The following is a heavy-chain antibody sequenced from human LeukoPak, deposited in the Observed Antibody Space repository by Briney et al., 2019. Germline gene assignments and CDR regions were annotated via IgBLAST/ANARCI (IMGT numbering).Heavy chain of an antibody. V-gene: IGHV3-23*01. CDR2: VSGSGGST. CDR3: AKGGPLQWLRFDC. D-gene: IGHD5-12*01. CDR1: GFTFSSFA. J-gene: IGHJ4*02. Sequence: GGSLRLSCAAFGFTFSSFAMSCVRQAPGKGLEWVSAVSGSGGSTYYADSVRGRFTISRDNSRNTLYLQMNSLRAEDTALYYCAKGGPLQWLRFDCWGQGTLVTVSS.